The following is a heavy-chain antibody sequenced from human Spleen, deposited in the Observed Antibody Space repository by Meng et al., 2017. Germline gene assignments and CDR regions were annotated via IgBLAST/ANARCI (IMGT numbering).Heavy chain of an antibody. D-gene: IGHD6-13*01. V-gene: IGHV1-2*06. Sequence: ASVKVSCKPSGYSFTAYYIHWVRQAPGQGLEWLGHINPNSGDTLYAQKFQGRVTMTRDTSISTAYMELSRLRSDDTAVYYCARVRWGYSSSWYYFDYWGQGTLVTVSS. CDR3: ARVRWGYSSSWYYFDY. CDR1: GYSFTAYY. CDR2: INPNSGDT. J-gene: IGHJ4*02.